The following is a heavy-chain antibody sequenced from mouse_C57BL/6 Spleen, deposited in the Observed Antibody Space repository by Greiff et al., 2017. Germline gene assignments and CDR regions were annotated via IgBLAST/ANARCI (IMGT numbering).Heavy chain of an antibody. Sequence: VQLKQSGAELVRPGASVKLSCTASGFNIKDDYMHWVKQRPEQGLEWIGWIDPENGDTEYASKFQGKAPITADTSSNTAYLQLSRLTSEDTAVYYCTFYDWFAYWGQGTLVTVSA. J-gene: IGHJ3*01. CDR3: TFYDWFAY. CDR2: IDPENGDT. V-gene: IGHV14-4*01. D-gene: IGHD2-12*01. CDR1: GFNIKDDY.